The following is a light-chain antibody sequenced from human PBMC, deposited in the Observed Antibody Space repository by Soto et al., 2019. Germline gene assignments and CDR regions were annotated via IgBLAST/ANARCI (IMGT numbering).Light chain of an antibody. Sequence: HSVLTQPASVSGSPGQSITISCTGTNSDVGSYNLVSWYQQHPGKAPKVIIYEVSERPSGVSDRFSGSKSGNTASLMISGLQAEDEAGYYCCSYAGSSTQSYVFGSGTKVTVL. CDR2: EVS. J-gene: IGLJ1*01. CDR3: CSYAGSSTQSYV. V-gene: IGLV2-23*02. CDR1: NSDVGSYNL.